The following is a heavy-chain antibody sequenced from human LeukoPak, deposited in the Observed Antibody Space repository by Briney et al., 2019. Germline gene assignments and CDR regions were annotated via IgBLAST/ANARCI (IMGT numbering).Heavy chain of an antibody. D-gene: IGHD1-1*01. CDR2: IIPIFGTA. V-gene: IGHV1-69*05. Sequence: SSVKVSCKASGGTFSSYAISWVRQAPGQGLEWMGRIIPIFGTANYAQKFQGRVTITTDESTSTAYMELSSLRSEDTAVYYCARGATRRLGPARYWGQGTLVTVSS. J-gene: IGHJ4*02. CDR1: GGTFSSYA. CDR3: ARGATRRLGPARY.